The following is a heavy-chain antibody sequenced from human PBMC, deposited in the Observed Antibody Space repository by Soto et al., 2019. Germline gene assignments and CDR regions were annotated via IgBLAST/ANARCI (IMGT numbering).Heavy chain of an antibody. V-gene: IGHV2-70*01. CDR3: ARIRQASPYYFYYGMDV. CDR2: IDWDDDK. Sequence: SGPTLVNPTHTLTLTCTFSGFSLSTIGMCVSWIRQRPGKALEWLALIDWDDDKYYSTSLKTRLTISKDTSKNQVVLTMTNMEHVETATYYCARIRQASPYYFYYGMDVWGQGTRVTVSS. J-gene: IGHJ6*02. CDR1: GFSLSTIGMC.